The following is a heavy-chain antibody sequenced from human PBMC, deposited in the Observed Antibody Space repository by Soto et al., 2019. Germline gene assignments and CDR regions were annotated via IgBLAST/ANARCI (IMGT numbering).Heavy chain of an antibody. D-gene: IGHD3-16*02. CDR3: ASGPFVVLTYFDS. CDR1: GGTFRNYP. V-gene: IGHV1-69*02. J-gene: IGHJ4*02. CDR2: IFPLTDIP. Sequence: QVQLVQSGTEVKKPGSSVKVSCKASGGTFRNYPINWVRQAPGQGLEWMGSIFPLTDIPDYAQNFQARLTISADKSTTTAYMQLSSLTSDDTAMYFCASGPFVVLTYFDSWGQGTLVTVSS.